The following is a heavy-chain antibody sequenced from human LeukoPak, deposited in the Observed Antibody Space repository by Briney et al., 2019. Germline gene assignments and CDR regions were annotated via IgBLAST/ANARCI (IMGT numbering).Heavy chain of an antibody. Sequence: GGSLRLSCAASGFTFSSYEMNWVRQAPGKGLEWVSYISTSGSTIYYADSVKGRFTISRDNAKNSLYLQMNSLRAEDTAVYYCASLDLTGTPRAHDYWGQGTLVTVSS. D-gene: IGHD1-20*01. CDR1: GFTFSSYE. CDR2: ISTSGSTI. V-gene: IGHV3-48*03. CDR3: ASLDLTGTPRAHDY. J-gene: IGHJ4*02.